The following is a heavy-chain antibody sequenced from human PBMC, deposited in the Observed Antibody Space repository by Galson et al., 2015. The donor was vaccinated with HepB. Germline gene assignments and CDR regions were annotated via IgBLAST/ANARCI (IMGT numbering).Heavy chain of an antibody. CDR2: ISYDGSNK. CDR1: GFTFSSYA. V-gene: IGHV3-30-3*01. Sequence: SLRLSCAASGFTFSSYAMHWVRQAPGKGLEWVAVISYDGSNKYYADSVKGRFTISRDNSKNTLYLQMNSLRAEDTAVYYCARDSNYYYYYMDVWGKGTTVTVSS. CDR3: ARDSNYYYYYMDV. J-gene: IGHJ6*03. D-gene: IGHD4-11*01.